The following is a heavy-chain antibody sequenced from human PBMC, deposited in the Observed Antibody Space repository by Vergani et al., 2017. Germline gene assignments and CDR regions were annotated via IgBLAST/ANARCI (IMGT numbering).Heavy chain of an antibody. Sequence: VQLLESGGGVVQPGRSLRLSCAASGFTFNSYGMHWVRQAPGKGLEWVAVLSYDGSNKYYADSVKGQFTISRDNSKNTLYLQMNSLRAEDTAVYYCAKSDCGGDCPGNFDLWGRGTLVTVSS. CDR1: GFTFNSYG. J-gene: IGHJ2*01. V-gene: IGHV3-30*18. CDR3: AKSDCGGDCPGNFDL. CDR2: LSYDGSNK. D-gene: IGHD2-21*02.